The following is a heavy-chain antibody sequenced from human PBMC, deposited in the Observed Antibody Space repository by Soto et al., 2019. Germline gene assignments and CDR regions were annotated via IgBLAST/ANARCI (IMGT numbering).Heavy chain of an antibody. J-gene: IGHJ5*02. CDR1: GFSLTTSGVG. CDR2: VSWDDDK. D-gene: IGHD1-26*01. CDR3: ARSRIVPVGNWFDT. Sequence: QITLKESGPPLVRPTQTLTLTCTFSGFSLTTSGVGVGWIRQPPGKALEWLALVSWDDDKRYSPSLKSRLTITKDTSTIQVVLTMTNMDPADRGTYYCARSRIVPVGNWFDTWCQGTQVTVSS. V-gene: IGHV2-5*02.